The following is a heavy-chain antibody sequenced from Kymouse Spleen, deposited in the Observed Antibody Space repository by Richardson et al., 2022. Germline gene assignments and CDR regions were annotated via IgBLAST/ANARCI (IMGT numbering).Heavy chain of an antibody. CDR1: GGSFSGYY. Sequence: QVQLQQWGAGLLKPSETLSLTCAVYGGSFSGYYWSWIRQPPGKGLEWIGEINHSGSTNYNPSLKSRVTISVDTSKNQFSLKLSSVTAADTAVYYCARTFSGSYYTGYYYYYGMDVWGQGTTVTVSS. CDR2: INHSGST. D-gene: IGHD1-26*01. J-gene: IGHJ6*02. CDR3: ARTFSGSYYTGYYYYYGMDV. V-gene: IGHV4-34*01.